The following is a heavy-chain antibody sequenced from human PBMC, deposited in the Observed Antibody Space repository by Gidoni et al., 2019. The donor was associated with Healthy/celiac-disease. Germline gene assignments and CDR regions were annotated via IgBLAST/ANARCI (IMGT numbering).Heavy chain of an antibody. D-gene: IGHD3-10*01. CDR3: ARNYYGSGSYYKGLKDFDY. CDR1: GFTFSSYS. Sequence: EVQLVESGGGLVQPGGSLRLSCAASGFTFSSYSMNWVRQAPGKGLEWVSYISSSSSTIYYADSVKGRFTISRDNAKNSLYLQMNSLRAEDTAVYYCARNYYGSGSYYKGLKDFDYWGQGTLVTVSS. V-gene: IGHV3-48*01. J-gene: IGHJ4*02. CDR2: ISSSSSTI.